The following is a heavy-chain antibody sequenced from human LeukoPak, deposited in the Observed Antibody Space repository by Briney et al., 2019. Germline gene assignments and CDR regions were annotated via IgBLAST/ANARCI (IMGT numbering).Heavy chain of an antibody. J-gene: IGHJ4*02. D-gene: IGHD3-22*01. V-gene: IGHV1-46*01. CDR1: GYTFTSYY. CDR3: ARGPLSNYCDSSGYYYSSFDY. Sequence: GASVKVFCKASGYTFTSYYMHWVRQAAGQGLEWMGIINPSGGSTNYAQNFQGRVTMTRDTSTSTVYMELRRLRSEDTAVYYCARGPLSNYCDSSGYYYSSFDYWGQGTLVTVSS. CDR2: INPSGGST.